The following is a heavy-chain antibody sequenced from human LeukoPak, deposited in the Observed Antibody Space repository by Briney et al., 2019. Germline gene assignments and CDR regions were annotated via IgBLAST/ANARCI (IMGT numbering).Heavy chain of an antibody. J-gene: IGHJ4*02. CDR2: INPSGGST. CDR1: GYTFTSYY. Sequence: GASVKVSCKASGYTFTSYYMHWVRQAPGQGLEWMGIINPSGGSTSYAQKFQGRVTMTRDTSTSTVYMELSSLRSEDTAVYYCANHLACGSTSCPPFDYWGQGTLVTVSS. V-gene: IGHV1-46*01. D-gene: IGHD2-2*01. CDR3: ANHLACGSTSCPPFDY.